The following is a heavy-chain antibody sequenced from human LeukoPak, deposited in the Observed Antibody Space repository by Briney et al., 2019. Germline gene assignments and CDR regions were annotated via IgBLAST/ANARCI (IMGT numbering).Heavy chain of an antibody. CDR3: ARGGRYYHDTSGDY. D-gene: IGHD3-22*01. CDR2: IRNKANSYST. V-gene: IGHV3-72*01. CDR1: GFTFSDHY. Sequence: GGSLRLSCAASGFTFSDHYMDWVRQPPGKGLEWVGSIRNKANSYSTEYAASVKGRFTISRDDSNNSLYLQMDSLKTEDTAVYYCARGGRYYHDTSGDYWGQGTLVIVSS. J-gene: IGHJ4*02.